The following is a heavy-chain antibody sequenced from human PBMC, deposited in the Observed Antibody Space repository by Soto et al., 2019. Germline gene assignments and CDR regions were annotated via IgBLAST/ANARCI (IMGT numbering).Heavy chain of an antibody. D-gene: IGHD2-21*02. Sequence: GESMKISCKGSGYSFTNYWISWVRQMPGKGLEWMGRIDPSDSYTNYSPSFQGHVTISADKSISTAYLQWSSLKASDTAMYYCAXHNSCGGDCYYYYGMDVWGQGTTVTVSS. CDR2: IDPSDSYT. CDR1: GYSFTNYW. J-gene: IGHJ6*02. CDR3: AXHNSCGGDCYYYYGMDV. V-gene: IGHV5-10-1*01.